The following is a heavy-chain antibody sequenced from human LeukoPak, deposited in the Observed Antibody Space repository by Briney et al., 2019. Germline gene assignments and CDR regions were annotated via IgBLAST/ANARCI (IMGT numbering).Heavy chain of an antibody. Sequence: SETLSLTCTVSGGSISGSSYYWGWIRQPPGKGLEWIGSIYYSGSTYYNPSLKSRVTISVDTSKNQFSLKLSSVTAADTAVYYCARHSYTGHFDHWGQGTLVTVSS. CDR2: IYYSGST. D-gene: IGHD3-10*01. J-gene: IGHJ4*02. V-gene: IGHV4-39*01. CDR1: GGSISGSSYY. CDR3: ARHSYTGHFDH.